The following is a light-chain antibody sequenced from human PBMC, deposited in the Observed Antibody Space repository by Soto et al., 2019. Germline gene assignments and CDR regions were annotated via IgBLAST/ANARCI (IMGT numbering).Light chain of an antibody. Sequence: QPVLTQSPSASASLGASVKLTCTLSSGHRSYTIAWHQQQPEKGPRYLMTLNSDGSHSKGDGIPDRFSGSSSGAERYLSISSLQSEDEADYYCQTWGTGIEVFGGGTKVTV. J-gene: IGLJ3*02. CDR2: LNSDGSH. CDR1: SGHRSYT. V-gene: IGLV4-69*01. CDR3: QTWGTGIEV.